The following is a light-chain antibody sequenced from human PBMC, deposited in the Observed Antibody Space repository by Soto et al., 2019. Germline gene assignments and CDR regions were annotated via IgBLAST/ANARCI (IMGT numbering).Light chain of an antibody. CDR3: CSYVGSSILM. J-gene: IGLJ3*02. Sequence: QSALTQPASVSGSPGQSITISCSGTSSDVGSYNLVSWYQQLPGKAPKLIIYELNERPSGISDRFSGSKSGNTASLTISGLQGEDEADYYCCSYVGSSILMFGGGTKVTVL. V-gene: IGLV2-23*02. CDR2: ELN. CDR1: SSDVGSYNL.